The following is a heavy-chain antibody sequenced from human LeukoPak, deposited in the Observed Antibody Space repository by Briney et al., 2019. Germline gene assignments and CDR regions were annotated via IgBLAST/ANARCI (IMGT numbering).Heavy chain of an antibody. Sequence: GGSLRLSCAASGFTFSSYAMSWVRQAPGKGLEWVSAISGSGGSTYYADSVKGRFTISRDNSKNTLYLQMNSLRAEDTAVYYCVKDGRYCSSTSCYAGHGWFDPWGQGTLVTVSS. V-gene: IGHV3-23*01. CDR3: VKDGRYCSSTSCYAGHGWFDP. CDR2: ISGSGGST. D-gene: IGHD2-2*01. J-gene: IGHJ5*02. CDR1: GFTFSSYA.